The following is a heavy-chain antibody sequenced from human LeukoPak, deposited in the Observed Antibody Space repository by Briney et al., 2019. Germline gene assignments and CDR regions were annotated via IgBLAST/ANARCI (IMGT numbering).Heavy chain of an antibody. D-gene: IGHD2-15*01. Sequence: PGGSLRLSCAASGFTFSTYGMHWVRQAPGKGLEWVAVIWYDGSKKYHADSVKGRFTISRDNSKNTLYLQMNSLSAEDTAVYYCARVPHCSGGSCYSLLRYYYYGMDVWGQGTTVTVSS. CDR3: ARVPHCSGGSCYSLLRYYYYGMDV. V-gene: IGHV3-33*01. CDR1: GFTFSTYG. CDR2: IWYDGSKK. J-gene: IGHJ6*02.